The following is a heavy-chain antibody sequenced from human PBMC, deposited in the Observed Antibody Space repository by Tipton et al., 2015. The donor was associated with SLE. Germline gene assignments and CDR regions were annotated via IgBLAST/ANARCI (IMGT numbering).Heavy chain of an antibody. V-gene: IGHV3-30*18. CDR1: GFTFSSYG. Sequence: RSLRLSCAASGFTFSSYGMHWVRQAPGKGLEWVAVMSSDGRNKYYADSVKGRFTISRDNSKNTLYLQMNSLRAEDTAVYYCAKDVEWLLLRYFDYWGQGTLVTVSS. J-gene: IGHJ4*02. D-gene: IGHD3-22*01. CDR2: MSSDGRNK. CDR3: AKDVEWLLLRYFDY.